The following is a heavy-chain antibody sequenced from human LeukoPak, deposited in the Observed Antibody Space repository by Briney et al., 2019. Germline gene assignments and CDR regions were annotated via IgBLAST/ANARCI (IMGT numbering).Heavy chain of an antibody. J-gene: IGHJ4*02. CDR2: IVVGSGNT. D-gene: IGHD3-22*01. CDR3: AADLTKTMSFDY. Sequence: SVEVSCKASGSTFTSSAMQWVRQARGQRLEWIGWIVVGSGNTNYAQKFQERVTITRDMSTSTAYMELSSLRSEDTAVYYCAADLTKTMSFDYWGQGTLVTVSS. CDR1: GSTFTSSA. V-gene: IGHV1-58*02.